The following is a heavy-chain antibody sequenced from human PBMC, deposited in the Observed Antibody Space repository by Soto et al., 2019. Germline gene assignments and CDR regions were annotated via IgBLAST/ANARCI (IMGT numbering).Heavy chain of an antibody. Sequence: SQTLSLTCAISGDSVSSNSAAWNWIRQSPSRGLEWLGRTYYRSKWYNDYAVSVKSRITTNPDTSKNQFSLQLNSVTPEDTAVYYCAREPSYSSSWYYYYGMDVWGQGTTVTVSS. CDR2: TYYRSKWYN. J-gene: IGHJ6*02. CDR1: GDSVSSNSAA. CDR3: AREPSYSSSWYYYYGMDV. V-gene: IGHV6-1*01. D-gene: IGHD6-13*01.